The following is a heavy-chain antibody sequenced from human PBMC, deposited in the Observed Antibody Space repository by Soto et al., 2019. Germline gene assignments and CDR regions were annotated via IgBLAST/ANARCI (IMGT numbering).Heavy chain of an antibody. Sequence: PGGSLRLSCAASGFTFSSYAMSWVRQAPGKGLEWVSAISGSGGSTYYADSVKGRFTISRDNSKNTLYLQMNSLRAEDTAVYYCAKDLPLLWFGELDAFDIWGQGTMVTVS. J-gene: IGHJ3*02. D-gene: IGHD3-10*01. CDR2: ISGSGGST. CDR1: GFTFSSYA. V-gene: IGHV3-23*01. CDR3: AKDLPLLWFGELDAFDI.